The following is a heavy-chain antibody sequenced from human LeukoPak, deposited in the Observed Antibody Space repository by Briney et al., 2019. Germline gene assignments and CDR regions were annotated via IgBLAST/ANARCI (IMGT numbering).Heavy chain of an antibody. CDR3: ASDAAAPREEEKIFDY. Sequence: PSETLSLTCTVSGGSISSYYWSWIRQPAGRGLEWIGRIYTSGSTNYNPSLKSRVTMSVDTSKNQFSLKLSSVTAADTAVYYCASDAAAPREEEKIFDYWGQGTLVTVSS. CDR1: GGSISSYY. D-gene: IGHD6-13*01. J-gene: IGHJ4*02. V-gene: IGHV4-4*07. CDR2: IYTSGST.